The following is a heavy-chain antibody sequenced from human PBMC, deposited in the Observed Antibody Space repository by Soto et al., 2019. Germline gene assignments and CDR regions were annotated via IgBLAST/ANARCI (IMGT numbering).Heavy chain of an antibody. Sequence: AASVKVSCKASGYTFTSYGISWVRQAPGQGLEWMGWISAYNGNTNYAQKLQGRVTMTTDTSTSTAYMELRSLRSDDTAVYYCAREDIVVVPAAHRFNWFDPWGQGTLVTVSS. D-gene: IGHD2-2*01. CDR2: ISAYNGNT. V-gene: IGHV1-18*04. CDR1: GYTFTSYG. J-gene: IGHJ5*02. CDR3: AREDIVVVPAAHRFNWFDP.